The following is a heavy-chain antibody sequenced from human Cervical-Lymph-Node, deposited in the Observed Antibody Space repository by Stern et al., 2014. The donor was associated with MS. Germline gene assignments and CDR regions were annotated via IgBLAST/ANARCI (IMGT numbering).Heavy chain of an antibody. CDR2: INPKSGGT. CDR3: TRALRIADRPSPGGHWFDP. J-gene: IGHJ5*02. Sequence: MQLAESGAEVEKPGASVKVSCKASGYIFTDYYLHWVRQAPGQGLEWMGRINPKSGGTSYAQSFQGRVTLTRDTSITTAYMDLSRLTSDDTAVYYCTRALRIADRPSPGGHWFDPWGQGTLVIVSS. CDR1: GYIFTDYY. D-gene: IGHD6-6*01. V-gene: IGHV1-2*02.